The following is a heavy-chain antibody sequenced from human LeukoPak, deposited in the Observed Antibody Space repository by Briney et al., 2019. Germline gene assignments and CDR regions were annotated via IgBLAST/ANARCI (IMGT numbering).Heavy chain of an antibody. Sequence: PGGSLRLSCAASGFTFSSYGMHWVRQAPGKGLEWVAFIRYDGSNKYYADSVKGRFTISRDNSKNTLYLQMNSLRAEDTAVYYCAKAPFWSGYYYYYYMDVWGKGTTATVSS. D-gene: IGHD3-3*01. CDR1: GFTFSSYG. CDR3: AKAPFWSGYYYYYYMDV. J-gene: IGHJ6*03. V-gene: IGHV3-30*02. CDR2: IRYDGSNK.